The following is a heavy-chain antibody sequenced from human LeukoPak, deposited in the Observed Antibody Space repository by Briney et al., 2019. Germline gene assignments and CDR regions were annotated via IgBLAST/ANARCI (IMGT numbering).Heavy chain of an antibody. Sequence: GGSLRLSCAASGFTFSSYSMNWVRQAPGKGLEWVSTISGSGGSTYYADSVKGRFTISRDNSKNTLHLQMNSLRAEDTAVYYCAKSAYYDSSGFYREYYFDYWGQGTLVTVSS. CDR1: GFTFSSYS. CDR2: ISGSGGST. V-gene: IGHV3-23*01. CDR3: AKSAYYDSSGFYREYYFDY. J-gene: IGHJ4*02. D-gene: IGHD3-22*01.